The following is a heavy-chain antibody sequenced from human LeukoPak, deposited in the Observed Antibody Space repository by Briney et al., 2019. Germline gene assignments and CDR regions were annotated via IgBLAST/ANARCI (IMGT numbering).Heavy chain of an antibody. CDR2: TSNQANSYTT. V-gene: IGHV3-72*01. J-gene: IGHJ4*02. D-gene: IGHD2-21*02. CDR3: ARVFGDRFDY. CDR1: GFTFSDQY. Sequence: PWGSLRLSGAASGFTFSDQYMDWVRHAPGNGLEGGGLTSNQANSYTTEYAASVKGRLTISRDDAKNSLYLQINSLKPEDTAVYYCARVFGDRFDYWGQGTLVTVSS.